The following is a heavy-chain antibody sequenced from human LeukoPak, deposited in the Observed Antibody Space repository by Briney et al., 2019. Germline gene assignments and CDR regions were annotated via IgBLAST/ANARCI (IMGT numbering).Heavy chain of an antibody. CDR2: ISYEGSNN. D-gene: IGHD2-15*01. CDR3: ASAGVQYCSGGSCYVGYYCYGMDV. J-gene: IGHJ6*02. V-gene: IGHV3-30*03. CDR1: GFTISSYG. Sequence: HAGRSLRLSCAASGFTISSYGMHWVRQAPGKGLEWVAIISYEGSNNYYADSVKGRFTISRNNYKNTLYLQMNSLRAEDTAVYYCASAGVQYCSGGSCYVGYYCYGMDVWGQGTTVTVSS.